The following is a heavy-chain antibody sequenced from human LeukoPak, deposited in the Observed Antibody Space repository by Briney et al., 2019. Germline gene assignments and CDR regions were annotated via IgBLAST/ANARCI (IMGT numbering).Heavy chain of an antibody. Sequence: SETLSLTCTVSGGSISSYYWSWIRQPPGKGLEWIGYIYYSGSTNCNPSLKSRVTISVDTSKNQFSLKLSSVTAADTAVYYCARTTIFGVALDYWGQGTLVTVSS. CDR3: ARTTIFGVALDY. J-gene: IGHJ4*02. D-gene: IGHD3-3*01. V-gene: IGHV4-59*01. CDR1: GGSISSYY. CDR2: IYYSGST.